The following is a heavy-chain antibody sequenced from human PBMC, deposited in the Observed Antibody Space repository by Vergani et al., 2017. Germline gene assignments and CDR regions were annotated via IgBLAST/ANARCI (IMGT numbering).Heavy chain of an antibody. J-gene: IGHJ5*02. D-gene: IGHD1-14*01. Sequence: EVQPVESGGGLVKPGGSLRLSCTTSGFTFSSAWMSWVRQAPGKGLEWVARIRPKTDGETTDYAAPVKGRFTISRDDSKNTLYLQMNSLKTEDTAVYYCARDLRLLYNRFDPWGQGTLVTVSS. CDR2: IRPKTDGETT. V-gene: IGHV3-15*01. CDR3: ARDLRLLYNRFDP. CDR1: GFTFSSAW.